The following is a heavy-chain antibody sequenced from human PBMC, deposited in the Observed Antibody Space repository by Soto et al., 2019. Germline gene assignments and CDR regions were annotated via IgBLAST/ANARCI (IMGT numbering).Heavy chain of an antibody. CDR1: GFSLTTSGVG. J-gene: IGHJ4*02. CDR2: IYWDDDK. Sequence: QITLKESGPTLVRPTQTLTLTCTFSGFSLTTSGVGVGWIRQPPGKALEWLAVIYWDDDKRYRPSLKSRLTITKATSKNQVVLTVTNIDPVDTATYYCARTRWSNFDYWGQGTLVTVSS. CDR3: ARTRWSNFDY. V-gene: IGHV2-5*02. D-gene: IGHD2-15*01.